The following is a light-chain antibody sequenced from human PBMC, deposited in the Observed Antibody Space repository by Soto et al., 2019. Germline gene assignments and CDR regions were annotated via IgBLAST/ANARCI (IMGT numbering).Light chain of an antibody. J-gene: IGKJ4*01. CDR3: QQFYDYPLT. CDR1: QGISTL. Sequence: AIQLTQSPSSLSASVGDRVTITCRASQGISTLFAWYQQKPGKAPKLLIYDASTLESGVPSRFSGSGSGTDFTLTISSLQPEDCATYYCQQFYDYPLTFGGGTKVDIK. CDR2: DAS. V-gene: IGKV1D-13*01.